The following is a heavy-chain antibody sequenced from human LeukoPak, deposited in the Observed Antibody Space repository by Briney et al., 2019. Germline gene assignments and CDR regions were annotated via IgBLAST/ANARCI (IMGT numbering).Heavy chain of an antibody. CDR1: GGTFSSYA. J-gene: IGHJ4*02. CDR3: ARGNQQQTFDY. D-gene: IGHD6-13*01. V-gene: IGHV1-69*05. Sequence: SVNVSCKASGGTFSSYAISWVRQAPGQGLEWMGGIIPIFGTANYAQKFQGRVTITTDESTSTAYMELSSLRSEDTDVYYCARGNQQQTFDYWGQGTLVTVSS. CDR2: IIPIFGTA.